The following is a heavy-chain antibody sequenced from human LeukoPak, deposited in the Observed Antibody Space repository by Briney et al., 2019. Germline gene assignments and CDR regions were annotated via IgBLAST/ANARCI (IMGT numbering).Heavy chain of an antibody. D-gene: IGHD6-25*01. CDR1: GGSISNYY. Sequence: SETLSLTCTVSGGSISNYYWSWIRQPPGKGLEWIGSVYYGRSPYFNPSLESRATISVDTSKNHFSLKMSSVTAADTAVYYCARSSGTGTFSYWGQGTLVTVSS. V-gene: IGHV4-59*05. J-gene: IGHJ4*02. CDR2: VYYGRSP. CDR3: ARSSGTGTFSY.